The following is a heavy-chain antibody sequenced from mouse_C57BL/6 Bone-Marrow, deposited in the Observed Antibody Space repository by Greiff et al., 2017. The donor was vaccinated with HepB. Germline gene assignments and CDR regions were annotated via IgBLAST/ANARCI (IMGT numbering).Heavy chain of an antibody. J-gene: IGHJ2*01. V-gene: IGHV1-50*01. Sequence: QVQLQQPGAELVKPGASVKLSCKASGYTFTSYWMQWVKQRPGQGLEWIGEIDPSDSYTNYNQKFKGKATLTVDTSSSTAYMQLSSLTSGDSAVYYCASGFITAAEDYFDYWGQGTTLTVSS. CDR1: GYTFTSYW. CDR3: ASGFITAAEDYFDY. CDR2: IDPSDSYT. D-gene: IGHD1-1*01.